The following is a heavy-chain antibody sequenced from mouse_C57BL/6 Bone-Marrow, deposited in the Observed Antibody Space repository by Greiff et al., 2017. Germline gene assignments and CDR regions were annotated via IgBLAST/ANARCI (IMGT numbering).Heavy chain of an antibody. V-gene: IGHV14-4*01. Sequence: VQLQQSGAELVRPGASVKLSCPASGFNIKDDYMPWVQQRPEQGLEWIGWIDPENGDTAYASNFQGKATIPADTSSNTAYLQLSSLTAEDTAVYYCTTLMFFDVWGTGTTVTVSS. CDR3: TTLMFFDV. J-gene: IGHJ1*03. CDR2: IDPENGDT. CDR1: GFNIKDDY.